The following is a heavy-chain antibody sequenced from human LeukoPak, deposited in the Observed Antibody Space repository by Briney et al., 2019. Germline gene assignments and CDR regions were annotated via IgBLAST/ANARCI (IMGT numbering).Heavy chain of an antibody. CDR3: AKEITPVNWNFDGMDV. Sequence: GGSLRLSCAAPGFTFSSYAMSWVRQAPGKGLEWVSAISGSGGSTYYADSVKGRFTISRDNSKNTLYLQMNSLRAEDTAVYYCAKEITPVNWNFDGMDVWGQGTTVTVSS. V-gene: IGHV3-23*01. CDR1: GFTFSSYA. CDR2: ISGSGGST. D-gene: IGHD1-7*01. J-gene: IGHJ6*02.